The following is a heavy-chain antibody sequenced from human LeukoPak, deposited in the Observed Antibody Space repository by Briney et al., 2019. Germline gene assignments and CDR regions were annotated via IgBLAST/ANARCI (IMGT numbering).Heavy chain of an antibody. CDR3: ARDQEQQQIYDY. CDR2: INPDSGGT. Sequence: ASVKVSCKASGYTVTGYYMHWVRQAPGQGLELMGWINPDSGGTNYAQKFQGRVTMTRDTSISTAYMELSRLRSDDTAVYYCARDQEQQQIYDYWGQGTLVTVSS. CDR1: GYTVTGYY. D-gene: IGHD6-13*01. V-gene: IGHV1-2*02. J-gene: IGHJ4*02.